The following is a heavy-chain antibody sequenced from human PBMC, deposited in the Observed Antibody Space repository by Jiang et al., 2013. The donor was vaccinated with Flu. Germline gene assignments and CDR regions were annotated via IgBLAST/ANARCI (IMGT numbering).Heavy chain of an antibody. Sequence: AEVKKPGASVKVSCKASGYTFTGYYMHWVRQAPGQGLEWMGWINPNSGGTNYAQKFQGRVTMTRDTSISTAYMELSRLRSDDTAVYYCARVIAVAGTGFDYWGQGTLVTVSS. V-gene: IGHV1-2*02. CDR1: GYTFTGYY. J-gene: IGHJ4*02. CDR2: INPNSGGT. CDR3: ARVIAVAGTGFDY. D-gene: IGHD6-19*01.